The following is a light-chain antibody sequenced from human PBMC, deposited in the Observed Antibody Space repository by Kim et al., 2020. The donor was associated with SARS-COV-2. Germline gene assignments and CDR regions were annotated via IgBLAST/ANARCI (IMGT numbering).Light chain of an antibody. CDR3: SSYAGTNDFVV. CDR1: SSDVGGYDD. CDR2: EVN. V-gene: IGLV2-8*01. Sequence: QSVTISCTGTSSDVGGYDDVSWYQQHPGKAPKLMIYEVNTRPAGVPDRFSGSKSGNTASLTVSGLQAEDEADYYCSSYAGTNDFVVFGGGTQLTVL. J-gene: IGLJ2*01.